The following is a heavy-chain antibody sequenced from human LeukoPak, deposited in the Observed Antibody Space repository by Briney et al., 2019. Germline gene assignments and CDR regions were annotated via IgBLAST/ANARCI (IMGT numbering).Heavy chain of an antibody. D-gene: IGHD3-10*01. CDR1: GFTFSRYG. CDR2: ISYDGSNK. J-gene: IGHJ4*02. V-gene: IGHV3-30*03. CDR3: ARAGRGYFDY. Sequence: GGSLRLSCAASGFTFSRYGMHWVRQAPGKGLEWVAVISYDGSNKYYADSVKGRFTISRDNSKNTLYLQMNSLRAEDTAVYYCARAGRGYFDYWGQGTLVTVSS.